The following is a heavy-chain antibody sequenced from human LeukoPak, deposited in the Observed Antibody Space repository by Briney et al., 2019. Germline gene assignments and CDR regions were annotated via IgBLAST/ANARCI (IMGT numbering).Heavy chain of an antibody. Sequence: SETLSLTCAVYGGSFSGYYWSWIRQPPGKGLEWIGEINHSGSTNYNPSLKSRVTISVDTSKNQFSLKLSSVTAADTAVYFCAKYGKSGWSIDNWGQGTLVTVSS. CDR2: INHSGST. J-gene: IGHJ4*02. CDR3: AKYGKSGWSIDN. CDR1: GGSFSGYY. V-gene: IGHV4-34*01. D-gene: IGHD6-19*01.